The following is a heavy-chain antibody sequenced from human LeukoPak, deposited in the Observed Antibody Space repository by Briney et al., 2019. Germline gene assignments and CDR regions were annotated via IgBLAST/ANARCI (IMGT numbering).Heavy chain of an antibody. CDR2: FDPEDGET. CDR3: ARGVDYGDQYYFDY. Sequence: ASVKVSCKVSGYTLTELSMHWVRQAPGKGLEWMGGFDPEDGETIYAQKFQGRVTMTEDTSTDTAYMELSSLRSDDTAVYYCARGVDYGDQYYFDYWGQGTLVTVSS. CDR1: GYTLTELS. D-gene: IGHD4-17*01. V-gene: IGHV1-24*01. J-gene: IGHJ4*02.